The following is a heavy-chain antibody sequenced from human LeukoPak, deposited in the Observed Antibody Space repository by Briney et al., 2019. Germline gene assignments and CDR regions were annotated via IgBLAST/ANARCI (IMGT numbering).Heavy chain of an antibody. CDR1: GFTFSSYA. CDR2: ISYDGSNK. D-gene: IGHD6-13*01. Sequence: QTGGSLRLSCAASGFTFSSYAMHWVRQAPGKGLEWVAVISYDGSNKYYADSVKGRFTISRDNSKNTLYLQMNSLRAEDTAVYYCARDEKSLIAAADPDYWGRGTLVTVSS. V-gene: IGHV3-30-3*01. J-gene: IGHJ2*01. CDR3: ARDEKSLIAAADPDY.